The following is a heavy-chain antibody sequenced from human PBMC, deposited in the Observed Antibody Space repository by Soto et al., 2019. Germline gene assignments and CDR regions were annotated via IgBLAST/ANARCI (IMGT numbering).Heavy chain of an antibody. CDR3: ATSHGHNWTDF. Sequence: EVQLVQSGGASVQSGGSLRLACAVSGLTYSDYSMNWVRQAPGKGLEWISYISPSGSPLYYADSVKGRFTISRDNARNSMFLHMNSLRGEDTAVYYCATSHGHNWTDFWGQGTVGTVTS. D-gene: IGHD2-2*01. J-gene: IGHJ5*01. CDR2: ISPSGSPL. V-gene: IGHV3-48*01. CDR1: GLTYSDYS.